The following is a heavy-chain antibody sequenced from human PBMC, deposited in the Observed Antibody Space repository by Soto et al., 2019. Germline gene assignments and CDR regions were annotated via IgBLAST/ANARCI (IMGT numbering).Heavy chain of an antibody. CDR2: IKQDGSEK. J-gene: IGHJ6*02. CDR3: VKDWSTFWGMDV. Sequence: PGGSLRLSCAASGFTFSTYWMNWVRQAPGKGLEWVANIKQDGSEKYYVDSVKGRFAISRDNAKDSLFLQMNNLGAEDTAVYYCVKDWSTFWGMDVWGQGTTVTVSS. V-gene: IGHV3-7*01. CDR1: GFTFSTYW.